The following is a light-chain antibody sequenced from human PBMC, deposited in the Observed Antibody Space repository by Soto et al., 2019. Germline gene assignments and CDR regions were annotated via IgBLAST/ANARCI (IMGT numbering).Light chain of an antibody. Sequence: EIVLTQSPGTLSLSLGERATLSCRASQSVTSSYLAWYQQKPGQAPRLLIYGASTRATGIPDRFSGSGSGTDVTLTVTRLEPDDFAVYYCQHYGGSMYSFGQGTKLEIK. J-gene: IGKJ2*03. CDR1: QSVTSSY. CDR3: QHYGGSMYS. V-gene: IGKV3-20*01. CDR2: GAS.